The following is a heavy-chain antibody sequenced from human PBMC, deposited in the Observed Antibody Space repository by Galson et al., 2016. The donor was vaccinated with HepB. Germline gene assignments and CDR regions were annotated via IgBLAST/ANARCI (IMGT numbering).Heavy chain of an antibody. CDR3: AAYGDYDYFYYMDV. D-gene: IGHD4-17*01. CDR1: GGSINSYY. J-gene: IGHJ6*03. CDR2: IYYSGST. Sequence: SETLSLTCTVSGGSINSYYWSWIRQPPGKGLEWIGYIYYSGSTNYNPSLKSRVTISVDTSKNQFSLKMRSVTAADTAVYYCAAYGDYDYFYYMDVWGKGTTVTVSS. V-gene: IGHV4-59*01.